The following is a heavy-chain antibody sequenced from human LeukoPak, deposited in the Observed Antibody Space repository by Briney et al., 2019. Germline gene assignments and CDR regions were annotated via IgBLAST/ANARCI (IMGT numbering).Heavy chain of an antibody. CDR1: GGSISGSCY. CDR2: ISTSGST. Sequence: SETLSLTCTVSGGSISGSCYWTWIRQPAGKGLEWIGRISTSGSTNYDPSLKSRVTISVDKSNNQFSLMLSSVTAADTAVYYCARGKQYAVDYWGQGILVTVSS. D-gene: IGHD6-19*01. CDR3: ARGKQYAVDY. J-gene: IGHJ4*02. V-gene: IGHV4-4*07.